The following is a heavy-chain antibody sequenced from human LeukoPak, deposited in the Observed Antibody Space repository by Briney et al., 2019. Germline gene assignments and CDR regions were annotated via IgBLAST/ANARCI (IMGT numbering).Heavy chain of an antibody. CDR2: ISSTGDYI. CDR3: ARALRIAAAGPYQSAFDL. CDR1: GFTFSSFT. J-gene: IGHJ3*01. V-gene: IGHV3-21*01. D-gene: IGHD6-13*01. Sequence: GGSLRLSCAASGFTFSSFTMNWVRQAPGKGLEWVSSISSTGDYIFYAASVKGRFTISRDNANNSLYLQMNSLRDEDTAVYYCARALRIAAAGPYQSAFDLWGQGTVVTVSS.